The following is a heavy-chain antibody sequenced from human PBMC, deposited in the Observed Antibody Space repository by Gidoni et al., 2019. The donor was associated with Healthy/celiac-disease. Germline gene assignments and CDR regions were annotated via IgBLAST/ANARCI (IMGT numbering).Heavy chain of an antibody. V-gene: IGHV3-74*01. D-gene: IGHD2-2*02. CDR1: GFTFSSYW. Sequence: EVQLVESGGGLVQPGGSLRLSCAASGFTFSSYWMHLVRQAPGKGLVWVPRINSDGSSTSYADSVKGRFTISRDNAKNTLYLQMNSLRAEDTAVYYCARDFEDIVVVPAAILRYNWFDPWGQGTLVTVSS. J-gene: IGHJ5*02. CDR2: INSDGSST. CDR3: ARDFEDIVVVPAAILRYNWFDP.